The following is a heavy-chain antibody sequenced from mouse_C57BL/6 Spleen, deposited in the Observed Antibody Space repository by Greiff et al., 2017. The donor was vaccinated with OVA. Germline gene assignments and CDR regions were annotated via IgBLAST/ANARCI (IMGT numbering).Heavy chain of an antibody. Sequence: VQLQQPGAELVKPGASVKVSCKASGYTFTSYWMHWVKQRPGQGLEWIGRIHPSDSGTNYNQKFKGKATLTVDKSSSTAYMQLSSLTSEDSAVYYCAIRVITAVDWDFDVWGTGTTVTVSS. CDR2: IHPSDSGT. J-gene: IGHJ1*03. V-gene: IGHV1-74*01. CDR3: AIRVITAVDWDFDV. CDR1: GYTFTSYW. D-gene: IGHD1-1*01.